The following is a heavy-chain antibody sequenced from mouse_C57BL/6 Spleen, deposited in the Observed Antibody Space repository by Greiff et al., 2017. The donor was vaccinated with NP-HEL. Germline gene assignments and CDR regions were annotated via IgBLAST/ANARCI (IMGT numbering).Heavy chain of an antibody. J-gene: IGHJ4*01. D-gene: IGHD5-1*01. CDR3: TRDLPPYAMDY. CDR1: GFTFSSYA. V-gene: IGHV5-9-1*02. CDR2: ISSGGDYI. Sequence: EVKLVESGEGLVKPGGSLKLSCAASGFTFSSYAMSWVRQTPEKRLEWVAYISSGGDYIYYADTVKGRFTISRDNARNTLYLQMSSLKSEDTAMYYCTRDLPPYAMDYWGQGTSVTVSS.